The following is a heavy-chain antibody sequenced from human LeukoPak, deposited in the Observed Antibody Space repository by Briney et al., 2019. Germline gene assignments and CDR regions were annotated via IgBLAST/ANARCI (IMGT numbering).Heavy chain of an antibody. CDR1: GFTFSSYG. CDR2: ISYDGSNK. J-gene: IGHJ4*02. Sequence: PGRSLRLSCAASGFTFSSYGMHWVRQAPGKGLEWVAVISYDGSNKYYADSVKGRFTVSRDNSKNTLYLQMNSLRAEDTAMYYCAKNWNLDSWGQGTLVIVSS. V-gene: IGHV3-30*18. CDR3: AKNWNLDS. D-gene: IGHD1-1*01.